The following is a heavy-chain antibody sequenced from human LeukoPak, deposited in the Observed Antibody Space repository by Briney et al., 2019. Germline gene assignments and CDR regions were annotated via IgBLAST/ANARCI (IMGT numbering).Heavy chain of an antibody. D-gene: IGHD3-22*01. CDR3: ARALTELYYYDSSGYYYFDY. CDR1: GFTFSNAW. Sequence: GGSLRLSCAASGFTFSNAWMSWVRQAPGKGLEWVGRIKSKTDGGTTDYAAPVKGRFTISRDDSKNTLYLQMNSLRAEDTAVYYCARALTELYYYDSSGYYYFDYWGQGTLVTVSS. V-gene: IGHV3-15*01. J-gene: IGHJ4*02. CDR2: IKSKTDGGTT.